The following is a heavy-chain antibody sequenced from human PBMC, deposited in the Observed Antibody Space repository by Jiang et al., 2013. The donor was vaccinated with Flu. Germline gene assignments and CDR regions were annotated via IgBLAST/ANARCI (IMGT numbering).Heavy chain of an antibody. Sequence: GAEVKKPGESLKISCKGSGYSFTSYWIGWVRQMPGKGLEWMGIIYPGDSDTRYSPSFQGQVTISADKSISTAYLQWSSLKASDTAMYYCASPAGPPGIYYGMDVWGQGTTVTVSS. CDR3: ASPAGPPGIYYGMDV. CDR1: GYSFTSYW. D-gene: IGHD3-10*01. J-gene: IGHJ6*02. V-gene: IGHV5-51*01. CDR2: IYPGDSDT.